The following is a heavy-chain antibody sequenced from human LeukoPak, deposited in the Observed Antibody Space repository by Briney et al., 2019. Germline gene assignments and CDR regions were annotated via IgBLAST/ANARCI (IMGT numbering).Heavy chain of an antibody. V-gene: IGHV4-59*01. Sequence: SETLSLTCTVSGGSISSYYWSWIRQPPGKGLEWIGYIYYSGSTNYNPSLKSRVTISVDTSKNQFSLKLTSVTAADTAVYYCARGYTAWGQGTLVTVSS. CDR2: IYYSGST. CDR3: ARGYTA. D-gene: IGHD2-2*02. J-gene: IGHJ5*02. CDR1: GGSISSYY.